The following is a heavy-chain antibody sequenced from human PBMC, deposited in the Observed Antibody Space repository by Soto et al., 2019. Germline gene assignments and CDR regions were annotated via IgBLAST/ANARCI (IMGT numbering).Heavy chain of an antibody. D-gene: IGHD1-1*01. CDR3: TRGSRVSSTGTGAH. J-gene: IGHJ4*02. CDR1: GFTFSAYW. Sequence: AVGSLRLSCEVSGFTFSAYWMHWVRQVPGKGLIWVSRISDDGSTTTYADSVKGRFTISSDNAKNTLYLQMNSLRADDTGLYYCTRGSRVSSTGTGAHWGQGTLVTVSS. V-gene: IGHV3-74*01. CDR2: ISDDGSTT.